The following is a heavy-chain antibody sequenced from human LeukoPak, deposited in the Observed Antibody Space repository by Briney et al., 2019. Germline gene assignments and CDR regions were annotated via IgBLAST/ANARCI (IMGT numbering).Heavy chain of an antibody. J-gene: IGHJ3*01. D-gene: IGHD3-16*02. CDR2: ISSSSSYT. CDR1: GFTISGHA. Sequence: GGSLRLSCVASGFTISGHAMSWIRQAPGKGLEWVSYISSSSSYTNYADSVKGRFTISRDNAKNSLCLQMNSLRAEDTAVYYCAREMTLGELSLYLWGQGTMVTVSS. CDR3: AREMTLGELSLYL. V-gene: IGHV3-11*06.